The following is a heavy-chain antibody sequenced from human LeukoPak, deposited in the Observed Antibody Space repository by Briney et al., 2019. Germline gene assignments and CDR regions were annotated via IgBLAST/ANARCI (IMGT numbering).Heavy chain of an antibody. CDR1: GYTFTSYG. CDR3: ARVYSSGWLDFDY. V-gene: IGHV1-18*01. Sequence: ASVKVSCKASGYTFTSYGISWVRQAPGQGLEWMGWISAYNGNTNYAQKLQGRVTMTTDTSTSTAYVELRSLRSDDTAVYYCARVYSSGWLDFDYWGQGTLVTVSS. J-gene: IGHJ4*02. D-gene: IGHD6-19*01. CDR2: ISAYNGNT.